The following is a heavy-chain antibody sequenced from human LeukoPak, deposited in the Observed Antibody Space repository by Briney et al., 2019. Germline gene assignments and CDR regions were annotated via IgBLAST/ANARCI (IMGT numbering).Heavy chain of an antibody. J-gene: IGHJ4*02. CDR2: IWYDGSNK. CDR3: AKDFNSITGTLDY. CDR1: GFTFSSHG. D-gene: IGHD1-20*01. Sequence: GSLTLSCAASGFTFSSHGMHWVRQAPGKGLEWVAVIWYDGSNKYYADSVKGRFTISRDNSKNTLYLQMNSMRAEDTAVYYCAKDFNSITGTLDYWGQGTLVTVSS. V-gene: IGHV3-33*06.